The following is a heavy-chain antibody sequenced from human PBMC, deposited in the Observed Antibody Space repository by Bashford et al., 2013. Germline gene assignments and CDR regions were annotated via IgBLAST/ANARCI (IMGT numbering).Heavy chain of an antibody. J-gene: IGHJ3*01. CDR1: GFTLRTFT. D-gene: IGHD1-26*01. Sequence: GSLRLSCTASGFTLRTFTMNWVRQAPGKGLEWVSSISSTSSFIYYADSMKGRFTVSRDNAENSLFLQMNSLRAGDTAVYFCARLGLGADGFDVWGQGTMVTVSS. V-gene: IGHV3-21*01. CDR3: ARLGLGADGFDV. CDR2: ISSTSSFI.